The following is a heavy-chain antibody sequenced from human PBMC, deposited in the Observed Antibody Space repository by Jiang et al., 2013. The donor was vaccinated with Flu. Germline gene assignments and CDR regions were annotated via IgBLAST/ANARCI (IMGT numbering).Heavy chain of an antibody. J-gene: IGHJ4*02. D-gene: IGHD6-19*01. CDR1: GFTFTSSA. CDR3: AASPARSSGWYYGYY. V-gene: IGHV1-58*01. CDR2: IVVGSGNT. Sequence: SGAEVKKPGTSVKVSCKASGFTFTSSAVQWVRQARGQRLEWIGWIVVGSGNTNYAQKFQERVTITRDMSTSTAYMELSSLRSEDTAVYYCAASPARSSGWYYGYYWGQGTLVTVSS.